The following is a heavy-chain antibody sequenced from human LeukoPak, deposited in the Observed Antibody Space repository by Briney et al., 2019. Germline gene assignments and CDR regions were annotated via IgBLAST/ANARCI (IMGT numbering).Heavy chain of an antibody. CDR2: ISSSGNSI. CDR3: ARRGYNYGYSDY. D-gene: IGHD5-18*01. CDR1: GFTFSSYE. Sequence: VGSLRLSCAASGFTFSSYEMNWVRQAPGKGLEWVSYISSSGNSINYAGSVKGRFTMSGDNAKNSLYLQMNSLRAEDTAVYYCARRGYNYGYSDYWGQGTLVTVSS. J-gene: IGHJ4*02. V-gene: IGHV3-48*03.